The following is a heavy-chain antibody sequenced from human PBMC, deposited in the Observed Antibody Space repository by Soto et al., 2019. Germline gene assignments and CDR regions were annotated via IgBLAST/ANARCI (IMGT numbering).Heavy chain of an antibody. CDR2: INAGNGNT. D-gene: IGHD3-22*01. V-gene: IGHV1-3*01. CDR3: ARTYGMSGYYFAFDI. CDR1: GYTFTSYA. J-gene: IGHJ3*02. Sequence: QVQLVQSGAEVKKPGASVKVSCKASGYTFTSYAMHWVRQAPGQRLEWMGWINAGNGNTKYSQKCQGRVTINRDTPASTAYMELSSLRSEDTAVYYCARTYGMSGYYFAFDIWGQGTMVTVSS.